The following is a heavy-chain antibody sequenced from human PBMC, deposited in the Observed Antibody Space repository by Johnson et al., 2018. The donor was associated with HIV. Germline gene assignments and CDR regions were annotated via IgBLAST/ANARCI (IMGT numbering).Heavy chain of an antibody. CDR3: ARGYSSSSAHAFDI. CDR1: GFTFSSYW. Sequence: VQLVESGGGVVQTGGSLRLSCAASGFTFSSYWMSWVRQAPGKGLAWVATIKPDGSEKYYVDSVKGRFSISRDNAKNSLYLQMNSLRAEDTAVYYCARGYSSSSAHAFDIWGQGTMVTVSS. V-gene: IGHV3-7*02. J-gene: IGHJ3*02. D-gene: IGHD6-6*01. CDR2: IKPDGSEK.